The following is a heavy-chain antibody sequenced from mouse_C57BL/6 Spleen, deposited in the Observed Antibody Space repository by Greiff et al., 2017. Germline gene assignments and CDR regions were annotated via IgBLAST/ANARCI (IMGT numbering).Heavy chain of an antibody. J-gene: IGHJ2*01. V-gene: IGHV5-6*01. CDR1: GFTFSSYG. CDR3: ARPRYYGSSYDY. Sequence: EVMLVESGGDLVKPGGSLKLSCAASGFTFSSYGMSWVRQTPDKRLEWVATISSGGSYTYYPDSVKGRFTISRDNAKNTLYLQMSSLKSEDTAMYYCARPRYYGSSYDYWGQGTTLTVSS. D-gene: IGHD1-1*01. CDR2: ISSGGSYT.